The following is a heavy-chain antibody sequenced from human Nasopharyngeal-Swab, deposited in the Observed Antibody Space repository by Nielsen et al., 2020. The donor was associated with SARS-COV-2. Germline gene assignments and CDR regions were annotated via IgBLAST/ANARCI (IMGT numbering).Heavy chain of an antibody. Sequence: GGSLTLSCKGSGYSFTSYWIGWVRQLPGKGLEWMGIIYPGDSDTRYSPSFQGQVTISADKSISTAYLQWSSLKASDTAMYYCARDSYCSGGSCYPGYYYYGMDVWGQGTTVTVSS. CDR2: IYPGDSDT. J-gene: IGHJ6*02. D-gene: IGHD2-15*01. V-gene: IGHV5-51*01. CDR1: GYSFTSYW. CDR3: ARDSYCSGGSCYPGYYYYGMDV.